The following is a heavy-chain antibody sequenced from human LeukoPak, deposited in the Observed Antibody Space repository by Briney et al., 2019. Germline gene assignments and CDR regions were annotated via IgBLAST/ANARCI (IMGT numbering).Heavy chain of an antibody. J-gene: IGHJ4*02. V-gene: IGHV1-18*01. CDR1: GYTFTSYG. CDR2: ISAYNGNT. CDR3: ARSAYCGGDCFYY. D-gene: IGHD2-21*01. Sequence: ASVKVSCKASGYTFTSYGISWVRQAPGQGLEWMGWISAYNGNTNYAQKLQGRVTITRDTSARAAYMELSSLRSEDTAVYFCARSAYCGGDCFYYWGQGTLVTVSS.